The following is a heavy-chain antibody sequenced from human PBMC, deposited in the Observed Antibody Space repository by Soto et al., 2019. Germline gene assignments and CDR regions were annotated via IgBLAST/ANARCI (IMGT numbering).Heavy chain of an antibody. J-gene: IGHJ4*02. CDR3: TGAVASGY. D-gene: IGHD2-8*02. CDR1: GFTVSTYG. V-gene: IGHV3-30*03. CDR2: ISRDGGTK. Sequence: QVQLVESGGGVVQPGRSLRLSCAVSGFTVSTYGMHWVRQAPGKGLEWVAVISRDGGTKYYADSVKGRFTISRDNSRNLLFLEMNSLRGDDMAVYYCTGAVASGYWGQGTLVTVSS.